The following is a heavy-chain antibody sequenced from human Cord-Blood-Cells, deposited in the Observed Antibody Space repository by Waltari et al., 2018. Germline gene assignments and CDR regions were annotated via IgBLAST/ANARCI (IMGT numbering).Heavy chain of an antibody. CDR3: ARDIVGATDY. V-gene: IGHV4-38-2*02. CDR1: GYSISSGYY. Sequence: QVQLQESGPGLVKPSETLSLTCAVSGYSISSGYYWGWIRQPPGKGLEWIGSIYHSGSTYSNPSLKSRVTISVDTSKNQFSLKLSSVTAADTAVYYCARDIVGATDYWGQGTLVTVSS. J-gene: IGHJ4*02. CDR2: IYHSGST. D-gene: IGHD1-26*01.